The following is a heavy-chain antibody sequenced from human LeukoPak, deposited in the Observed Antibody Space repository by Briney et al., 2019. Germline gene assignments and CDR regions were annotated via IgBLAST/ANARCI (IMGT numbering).Heavy chain of an antibody. CDR2: IIPIFWTA. V-gene: IGHV1-69*05. Sequence: ASVKVSCKASGGTFSSYAISGVRQAPGQGREGMGGIIPIFWTATYAQKFHGRVTINTDEPPSTAYMELSSMRSEDTDVYYCARAATDYYDSSGYYAPLGWAFDIWGQGTMVTVSS. D-gene: IGHD3-22*01. CDR3: ARAATDYYDSSGYYAPLGWAFDI. J-gene: IGHJ3*02. CDR1: GGTFSSYA.